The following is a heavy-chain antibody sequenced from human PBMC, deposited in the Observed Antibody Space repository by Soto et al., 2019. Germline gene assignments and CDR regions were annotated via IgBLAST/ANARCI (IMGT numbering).Heavy chain of an antibody. CDR2: MNPNSGNT. CDR3: ARSGYSGYDSYYYYYYMDV. Sequence: ASVQVSWKASGYTFTSYDVNWVRQATGQGLEWMGWMNPNSGNTGYAQKFQGRVTMTRNTSISTAYMELSSLRSEDTAVYYCARSGYSGYDSYYYYYYMDVWGKGTTVTVSS. J-gene: IGHJ6*03. D-gene: IGHD5-12*01. V-gene: IGHV1-8*01. CDR1: GYTFTSYD.